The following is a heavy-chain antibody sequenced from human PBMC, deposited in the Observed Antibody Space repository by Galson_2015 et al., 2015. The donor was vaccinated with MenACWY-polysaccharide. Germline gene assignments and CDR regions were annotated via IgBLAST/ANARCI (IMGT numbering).Heavy chain of an antibody. CDR3: TRLPAATPMGDGMDV. V-gene: IGHV3-73*01. D-gene: IGHD2-15*01. CDR2: IRSKANSYAT. CDR1: GFTFSGSA. J-gene: IGHJ6*02. Sequence: SLRLSCAASGFTFSGSAMHWVRQASGKGLEWVGRIRSKANSYATAYAASVKGRFTISRDDSENTAYLQMNSLKTEDTAVYYCTRLPAATPMGDGMDVWGQGTTVTVSS.